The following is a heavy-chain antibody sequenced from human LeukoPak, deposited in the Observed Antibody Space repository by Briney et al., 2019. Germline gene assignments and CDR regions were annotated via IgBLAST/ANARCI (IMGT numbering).Heavy chain of an antibody. Sequence: SQTLSLTCTVSGGSISSGSYYWSWIRQPAGKGLEWIGRIYTSGSTDYNPSLKSRVTISVDTSKNQFSLKLNSVTAADTAVYYCARVTTGGYYNCWGQGTLVTVSS. D-gene: IGHD3-22*01. CDR3: ARVTTGGYYNC. CDR1: GGSISSGSYY. J-gene: IGHJ4*02. V-gene: IGHV4-61*02. CDR2: IYTSGST.